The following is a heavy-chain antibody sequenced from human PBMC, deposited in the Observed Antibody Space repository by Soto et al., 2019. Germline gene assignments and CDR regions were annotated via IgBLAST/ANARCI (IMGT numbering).Heavy chain of an antibody. V-gene: IGHV1-69*06. CDR2: IIPIFGTA. CDR1: GGTFSSYA. J-gene: IGHJ4*02. D-gene: IGHD3-22*01. Sequence: QVQLVQSGAEVKKPSSSVKVSCKAYGGTFSSYAISWVRQAPGQGLEWMGGIIPIFGTANYAQKFQGRVTITADKSTSTGYMELSSLRSEDTAVYYCARAADYDSSGYYYGTDYWGQGTLVTVSS. CDR3: ARAADYDSSGYYYGTDY.